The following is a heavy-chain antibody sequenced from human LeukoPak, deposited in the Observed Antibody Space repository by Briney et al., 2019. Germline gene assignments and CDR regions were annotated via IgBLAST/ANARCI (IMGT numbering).Heavy chain of an antibody. V-gene: IGHV3-53*01. J-gene: IGHJ4*02. Sequence: PGGSLRLSCAASGFTVSSNYMSWVRQAPGKGLEWVSVIYSGGSTYYADSVKGRFTISRDNSKNTLYVQMNSLRAEDTAVYYCAKARTVVTTPDYWGQGTLVTVSS. D-gene: IGHD4-23*01. CDR2: IYSGGST. CDR3: AKARTVVTTPDY. CDR1: GFTVSSNY.